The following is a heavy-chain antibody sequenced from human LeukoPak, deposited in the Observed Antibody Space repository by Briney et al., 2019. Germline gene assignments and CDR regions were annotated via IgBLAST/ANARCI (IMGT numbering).Heavy chain of an antibody. CDR1: GGSISSYY. J-gene: IGHJ4*02. Sequence: ASGTLSLTCTVSGGSISSYYWSWIRQPPGKGLEWIGYIYYSGSTNYNPSLKSRVTISVDTSKNQFSLKLSSVTAADTAVYYCARGGADYPDYWGQGTLVTVSS. D-gene: IGHD1-26*01. CDR3: ARGGADYPDY. V-gene: IGHV4-59*01. CDR2: IYYSGST.